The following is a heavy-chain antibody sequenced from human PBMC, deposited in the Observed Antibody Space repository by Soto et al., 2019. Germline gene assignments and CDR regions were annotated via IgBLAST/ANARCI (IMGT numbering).Heavy chain of an antibody. Sequence: QVQLQESGPGLVKPSGTLSLTCAVSGGSISSSNWWSWVRQAPGKGLEWIGEIYQSGSTNYNPSLKSRVTILVDKSKNQVSLKLRSVPAAATAVYYCAREVDDYNLVEVDWGQGTLVTVSS. CDR3: AREVDDYNLVEVD. J-gene: IGHJ4*02. CDR2: IYQSGST. CDR1: GGSISSSNW. V-gene: IGHV4-4*02. D-gene: IGHD4-4*01.